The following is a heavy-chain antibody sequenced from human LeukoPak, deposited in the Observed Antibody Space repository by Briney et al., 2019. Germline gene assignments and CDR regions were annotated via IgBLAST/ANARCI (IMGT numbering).Heavy chain of an antibody. Sequence: PGRSLRLSCAASGFTFSSYGMHWVRQAPGKGLEWVAVISYDGSNKYYADSVKGRFTISRGNSKNTLYLQMNSLRAEDTAVYYCARGRPHGNDYWGQGTLVTVSS. CDR2: ISYDGSNK. CDR3: ARGRPHGNDY. J-gene: IGHJ4*02. D-gene: IGHD4-23*01. CDR1: GFTFSSYG. V-gene: IGHV3-30*03.